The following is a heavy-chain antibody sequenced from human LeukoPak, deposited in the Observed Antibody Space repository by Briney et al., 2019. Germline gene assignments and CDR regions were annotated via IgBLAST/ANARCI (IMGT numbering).Heavy chain of an antibody. D-gene: IGHD2-2*01. CDR1: GFTFSSYS. CDR3: ASYCSSTSCHDY. V-gene: IGHV3-21*01. CDR2: ISSSSSYI. Sequence: GGSLRLSCAASGFTFSSYSMNWVRQAPGNGLEWVSSISSSSSYIYYADSVKGRFTISRDNAKNSLYLQMNSLRAEDTAVYYCASYCSSTSCHDYWGQGTLVTVSS. J-gene: IGHJ4*02.